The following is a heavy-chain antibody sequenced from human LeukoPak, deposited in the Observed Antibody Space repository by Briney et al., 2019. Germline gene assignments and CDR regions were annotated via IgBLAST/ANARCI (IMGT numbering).Heavy chain of an antibody. CDR2: INPNNGVT. Sequence: GASVKVSCKASGYKFTAFYMHWVRQAPGQGLEWMGWINPNNGVTDYAQNFQGRVTMTRDTSISTAYMELSRLKSDDTAVYYCSRGIYYDTLTAYPWGRGTLVTVSS. V-gene: IGHV1-2*02. CDR1: GYKFTAFY. D-gene: IGHD3-9*01. CDR3: SRGIYYDTLTAYP. J-gene: IGHJ5*02.